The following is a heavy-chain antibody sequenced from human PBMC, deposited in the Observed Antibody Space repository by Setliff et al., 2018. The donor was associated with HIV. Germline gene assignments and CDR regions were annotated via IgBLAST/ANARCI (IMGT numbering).Heavy chain of an antibody. CDR3: ASQIMVRGVSLYGMDV. V-gene: IGHV5-51*01. J-gene: IGHJ6*02. D-gene: IGHD3-10*01. Sequence: PGESLTISCKGSGYSFTSYWIGWVRQMPGKGLEWMGIIYPGDSDTRYSPSFQGQVTISADKSISTAYLQWSSLKASDTAMYYCASQIMVRGVSLYGMDVWGQGTTVTVSS. CDR2: IYPGDSDT. CDR1: GYSFTSYW.